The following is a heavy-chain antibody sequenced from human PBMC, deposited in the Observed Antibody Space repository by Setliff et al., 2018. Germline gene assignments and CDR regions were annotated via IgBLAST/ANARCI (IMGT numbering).Heavy chain of an antibody. CDR2: IYSDGSST. CDR1: GFTFSNYA. Sequence: GGSLRLSCAASGFTFSNYAMNWVRQAPGKGLEWVSVIYSDGSSTYYGDSVKGRFTISRDNSQSTLYLQMNSLRAEDTAVYYCVKDVVGYSSTWPKRDYFDYWGQGTLVTAPQ. CDR3: VKDVVGYSSTWPKRDYFDY. V-gene: IGHV3-23*03. D-gene: IGHD6-13*01. J-gene: IGHJ4*02.